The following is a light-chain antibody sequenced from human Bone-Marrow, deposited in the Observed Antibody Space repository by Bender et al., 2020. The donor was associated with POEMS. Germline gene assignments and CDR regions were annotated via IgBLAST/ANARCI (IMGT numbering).Light chain of an antibody. V-gene: IGLV2-14*02. CDR2: EGS. J-gene: IGLJ3*02. CDR3: HVWDSDTDHPV. CDR1: SSDDGSYDL. Sequence: QSVLTQPASVSGSPGQSITISCTGSSSDDGSYDLVSWYQQHPGEAPKLMIYEGSERPSGVSNRFSGSNSGNTATLTISRVEAGDEADYSCHVWDSDTDHPVFGGGTKLTVL.